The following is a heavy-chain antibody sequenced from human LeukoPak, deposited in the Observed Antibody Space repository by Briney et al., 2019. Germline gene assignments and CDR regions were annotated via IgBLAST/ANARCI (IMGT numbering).Heavy chain of an antibody. CDR1: GVSISSYC. CDR3: ARDLGISAAGRNNWFDP. D-gene: IGHD6-13*01. Sequence: SETLSLTCTVSGVSISSYCWSWIRQPPGKGLEWIGRIYTSGSTNYNPSLKSRVTMSVDTSKNQFSLKLSSVTAADTAVYYCARDLGISAAGRNNWFDPWRQGTLVTVSS. J-gene: IGHJ5*02. CDR2: IYTSGST. V-gene: IGHV4-4*07.